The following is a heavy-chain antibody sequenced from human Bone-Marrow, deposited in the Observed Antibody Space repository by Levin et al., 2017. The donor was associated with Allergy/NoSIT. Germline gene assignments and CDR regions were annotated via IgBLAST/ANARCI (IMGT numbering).Heavy chain of an antibody. J-gene: IGHJ4*02. CDR2: ISNHGSDI. D-gene: IGHD2-21*02. Sequence: PGGSLRLSCAVSGLNFSNYVMHWVRQPPGKGLEWLAAISNHGSDIYYADSAKGRFTISRDNAKNTLFLQMHSLRPEDTAVYYCVRLVISTLVMTPIDYFDNWGQGTLVTVSS. V-gene: IGHV3-30*04. CDR3: VRLVISTLVMTPIDYFDN. CDR1: GLNFSNYV.